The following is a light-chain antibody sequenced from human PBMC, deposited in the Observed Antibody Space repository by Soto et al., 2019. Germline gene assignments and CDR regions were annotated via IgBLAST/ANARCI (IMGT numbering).Light chain of an antibody. CDR2: KAS. J-gene: IGKJ2*01. V-gene: IGKV1-5*03. CDR3: QQYSTYPST. Sequence: DIQMTQSPSTLSASVGDKVTITCRASQNISAWLAWYQHKPGKAPKVLIYKASNLKTGVPSRFSGSGSGTELILTISGLQSDDFATYYCQQYSTYPSTFGPGTKLEIK. CDR1: QNISAW.